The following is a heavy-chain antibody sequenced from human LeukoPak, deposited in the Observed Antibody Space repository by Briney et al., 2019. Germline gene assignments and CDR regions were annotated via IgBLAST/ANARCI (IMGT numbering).Heavy chain of an antibody. Sequence: SETLSLTCTVSGGSISSGGYSWSWIRQPPGKGLEWIGYIYYSGSTYYNPSLKSRVTISVDTSKNQFSLKLSSVTAADTAVYYCASELAGWFDPWGQGTLVTVSS. J-gene: IGHJ5*02. CDR3: ASELAGWFDP. CDR2: IYYSGST. D-gene: IGHD2-15*01. CDR1: GGSISSGGYS. V-gene: IGHV4-30-4*07.